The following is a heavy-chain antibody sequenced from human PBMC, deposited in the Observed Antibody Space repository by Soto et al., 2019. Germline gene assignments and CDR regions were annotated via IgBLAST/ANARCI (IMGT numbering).Heavy chain of an antibody. D-gene: IGHD2-15*01. V-gene: IGHV1-69*06. J-gene: IGHJ6*02. CDR1: GGTFSSYA. Sequence: SVKVSCKASGGTFSSYAISWVRQAPGQGLEWMGGIIPIFGTANYAQKFQGRVTITADKSTSTAYMELSSLRSEDTAVYYCAREVGCSGGSCYRLLNGMDVWGQGTTVTVSS. CDR3: AREVGCSGGSCYRLLNGMDV. CDR2: IIPIFGTA.